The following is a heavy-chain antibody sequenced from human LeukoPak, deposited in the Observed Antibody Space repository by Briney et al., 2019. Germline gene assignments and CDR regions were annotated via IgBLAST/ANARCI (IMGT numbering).Heavy chain of an antibody. J-gene: IGHJ4*02. Sequence: KSSETLSLTCAVYGGSFSGYYWSWIRQPPGKGLEWIGEINHSGSTNYDPSLKSRVTISVDTSKNQFSLKLSSVTAADTAVYYCARPKARGYSYGLSYWGQGTLVTVSS. CDR2: INHSGST. V-gene: IGHV4-34*01. D-gene: IGHD5-18*01. CDR1: GGSFSGYY. CDR3: ARPKARGYSYGLSY.